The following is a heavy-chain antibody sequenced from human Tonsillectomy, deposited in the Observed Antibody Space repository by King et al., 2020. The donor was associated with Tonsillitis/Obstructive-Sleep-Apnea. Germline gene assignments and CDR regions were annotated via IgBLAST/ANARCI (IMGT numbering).Heavy chain of an antibody. J-gene: IGHJ3*02. Sequence: QLQESGPGLVKPSETLSLTCTVSGGSVSSGSYYWSWIRQPPGKGLEWIGYIYYSGSTNYNPSLKSRVTISVDTSKNQFSLKLSSVTAADTAVYYCARVLAAASGLAFDIWGQGTMVTVSS. CDR2: IYYSGST. CDR3: ARVLAAASGLAFDI. V-gene: IGHV4-61*01. D-gene: IGHD2-15*01. CDR1: GGSVSSGSYY.